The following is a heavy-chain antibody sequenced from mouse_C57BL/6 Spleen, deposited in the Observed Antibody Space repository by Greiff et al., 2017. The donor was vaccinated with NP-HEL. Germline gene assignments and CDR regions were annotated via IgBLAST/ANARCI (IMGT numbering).Heavy chain of an antibody. J-gene: IGHJ3*01. CDR2: IDPEDGDT. CDR3: TPKTGTEDWFAY. D-gene: IGHD4-1*01. Sequence: VQLQQSGAELVRPGASVKLSCTASGFNIKDYYMHWVKQRPEQGLEWIGRIDPEDGDTEYAPKFQGKATMTADTSSNTAYLQLSSLTSEDTAVYYCTPKTGTEDWFAYWGQGTLVTVSA. V-gene: IGHV14-1*01. CDR1: GFNIKDYY.